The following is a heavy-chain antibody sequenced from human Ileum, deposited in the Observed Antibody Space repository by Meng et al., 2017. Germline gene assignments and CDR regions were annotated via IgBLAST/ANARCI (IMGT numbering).Heavy chain of an antibody. CDR2: ISPSESDV. J-gene: IGHJ4*02. CDR1: GYSFTNSW. D-gene: IGHD3-10*01. CDR3: ARVKTIRDPFDY. V-gene: IGHV5-51*01. Sequence: GESLKISCKGSGYSFTNSWVGWVRQRPGKGLEWLGIISPSESDVRYSPSFQGQVTISADKSISTAYLHWSSLKASDIAMYYCARVKTIRDPFDYWGQGTLVTVSS.